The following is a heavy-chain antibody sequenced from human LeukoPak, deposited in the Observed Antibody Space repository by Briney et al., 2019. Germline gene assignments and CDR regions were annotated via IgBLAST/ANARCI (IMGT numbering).Heavy chain of an antibody. CDR3: ARDDAARRPYYYYYYMDV. J-gene: IGHJ6*03. Sequence: WASVEVSCKASGYTFTGYYMHWVRQAPGQGLEWMGWINPNSGGTNYAQKFQGRVTMTRDTSISTAYMELSRLRSDDTAVYYCARDDAARRPYYYYYYMDVWGKGTTVTVSS. D-gene: IGHD6-6*01. V-gene: IGHV1-2*02. CDR2: INPNSGGT. CDR1: GYTFTGYY.